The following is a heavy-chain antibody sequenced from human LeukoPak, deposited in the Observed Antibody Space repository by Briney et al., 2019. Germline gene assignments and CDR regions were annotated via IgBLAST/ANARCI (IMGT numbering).Heavy chain of an antibody. CDR3: AKDRAATLWDFDY. D-gene: IGHD2-15*01. V-gene: IGHV3-23*01. Sequence: GGSLRLSCAASGFTFSSYAMSWVRQAPGKGLEWVSGISGSGGSTYYGDSVKGRITISGDNSKNTLYLQMNSLRAEDTAVYYCAKDRAATLWDFDYWGQGTLVTVSS. J-gene: IGHJ4*02. CDR1: GFTFSSYA. CDR2: ISGSGGST.